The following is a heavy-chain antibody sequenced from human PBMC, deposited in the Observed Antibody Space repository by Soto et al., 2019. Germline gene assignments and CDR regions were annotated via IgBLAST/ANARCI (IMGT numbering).Heavy chain of an antibody. Sequence: EVQLLDSGGGLVQPGGSLRLSCAASGFTFRTYAMSWVRQAPGKGLEWVSTISDSGTTYYANSVKGRVTISRDNSRNTLDLQMNSLRVEGTAVYYCAKGGEGSCSRTSCLYFSDSWGQGTLVTVSS. J-gene: IGHJ5*02. CDR2: ISDSGTT. V-gene: IGHV3-23*01. CDR1: GFTFRTYA. D-gene: IGHD2-2*01. CDR3: AKGGEGSCSRTSCLYFSDS.